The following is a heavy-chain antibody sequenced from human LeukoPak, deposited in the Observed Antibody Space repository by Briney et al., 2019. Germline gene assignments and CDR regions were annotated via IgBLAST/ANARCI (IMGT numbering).Heavy chain of an antibody. CDR1: GFSFSSDG. CDR2: TIGGAGST. D-gene: IGHD1-1*01. V-gene: IGHV3-23*01. CDR3: AKIMKNWNDVANAFDI. Sequence: GGTLRLSCAASGFSFSSDGMSWVRQAPGKGLEWVSGTIGGAGSTYYADSVKGRFTISRDNSKNTLYLKMNSLRAEDTAVYYCAKIMKNWNDVANAFDIWGQGTKVTVSS. J-gene: IGHJ3*02.